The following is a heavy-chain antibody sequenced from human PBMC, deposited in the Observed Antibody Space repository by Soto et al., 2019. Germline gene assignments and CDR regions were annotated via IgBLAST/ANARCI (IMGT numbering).Heavy chain of an antibody. D-gene: IGHD1-26*01. V-gene: IGHV3-30*18. Sequence: GGSLRLSCAASGFSISDYGMEWVRQAPGKGLEWVALISYDGSNTYYADSVKGRFTISRDNSKDTLFLQMTGLRREDTAVYYCAKGAGDRLSLGMDVWGQGTTVTVSS. CDR3: AKGAGDRLSLGMDV. CDR1: GFSISDYG. CDR2: ISYDGSNT. J-gene: IGHJ6*02.